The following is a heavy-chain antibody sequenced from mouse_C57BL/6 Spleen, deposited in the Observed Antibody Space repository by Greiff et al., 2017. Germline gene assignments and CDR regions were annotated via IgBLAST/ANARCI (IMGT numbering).Heavy chain of an antibody. CDR1: GYTFTSYW. D-gene: IGHD1-1*01. J-gene: IGHJ1*03. Sequence: VKLQQPGAELVKPGASVKLSCKASGYTFTSYWMHWVKQRPGQGLEWIGMIHPNSGSTNYNEKFKSKATLTVDKSSSTAYMQLSSLTSEDSAVYYCAREVYYYGRGYFDVWGTGTTVTVSS. CDR3: AREVYYYGRGYFDV. V-gene: IGHV1-64*01. CDR2: IHPNSGST.